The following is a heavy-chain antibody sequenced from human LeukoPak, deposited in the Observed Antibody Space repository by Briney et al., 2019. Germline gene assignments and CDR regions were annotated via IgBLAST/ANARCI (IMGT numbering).Heavy chain of an antibody. J-gene: IGHJ6*03. Sequence: GGSLRLSCAASGFIFSSYGIHWVRQPPGKGLEWVAFIRFDGSDKYYADSVKGRFTISRDNSKNTLYLQMISLRADDTGVYYCARGHTVRGVTYYYYYMDVWGKGTTVTISS. V-gene: IGHV3-30*02. CDR2: IRFDGSDK. CDR3: ARGHTVRGVTYYYYYMDV. CDR1: GFIFSSYG. D-gene: IGHD3-10*01.